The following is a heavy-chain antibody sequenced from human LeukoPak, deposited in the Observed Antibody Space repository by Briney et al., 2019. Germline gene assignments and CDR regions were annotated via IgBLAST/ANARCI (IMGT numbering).Heavy chain of an antibody. J-gene: IGHJ4*02. V-gene: IGHV3-15*01. D-gene: IGHD3-22*01. Sequence: GGSLRLSCAVFGSGFPFSNAWMSWVRQAPGKGLEWVGRIKSKTDGGTTDYAAPVKGRFTILRDDSKNTLYLQMNSLKTEDAAVYYCTTVGIWKIITGEDHWGQGTLVAVSS. CDR3: TTVGIWKIITGEDH. CDR1: GFPFSNAW. CDR2: IKSKTDGGTT.